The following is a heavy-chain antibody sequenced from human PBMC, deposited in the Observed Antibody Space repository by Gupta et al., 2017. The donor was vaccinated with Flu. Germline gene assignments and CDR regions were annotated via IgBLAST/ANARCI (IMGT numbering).Heavy chain of an antibody. J-gene: IGHJ5*01. V-gene: IGHV3-11*01. D-gene: IGHD4-17*01. Sequence: QVQLVETGGGLVKPGGSLRLSCAAAGFTFSDHYMSWIRQAPGKGLEWVAYISSSGTTKWYRDSVRSRFTISRDNVNNSLFLEMNSLRAEDTAIYYCARDGYGDFASFWFESWGQGTLVTVSS. CDR2: ISSSGTTK. CDR1: GFTFSDHY. CDR3: ARDGYGDFASFWFES.